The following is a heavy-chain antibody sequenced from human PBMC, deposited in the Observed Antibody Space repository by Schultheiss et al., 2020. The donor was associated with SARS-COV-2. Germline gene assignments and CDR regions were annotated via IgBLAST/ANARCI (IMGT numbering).Heavy chain of an antibody. CDR3: AKTPLDLYCSSTSCYAFDY. V-gene: IGHV3-23*01. D-gene: IGHD2-2*01. CDR2: ISGSGGST. CDR1: GFTFSSYA. Sequence: GGSLRLSCAASGFTFSSYAMSWVRQAPGKGLEWVSAISGSGGSTYYADSVKGRFTISRDNSKNTLYLQMNSLRAEDTAVYYCAKTPLDLYCSSTSCYAFDYWGQGTLVTVSS. J-gene: IGHJ4*02.